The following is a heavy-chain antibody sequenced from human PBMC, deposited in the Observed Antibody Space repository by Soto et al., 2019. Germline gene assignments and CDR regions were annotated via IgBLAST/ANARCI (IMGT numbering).Heavy chain of an antibody. CDR1: GRTFSSYA. Sequence: SEKVSCKAPGRTFSSYANSWVRQASGQGHEWMGGIIPIFVTANYAQKIQGRGKITADECTSTAYMEQSSLRTEDTGVYYSGRGVAEMPTTNEYYFDYWGPGTLVTIST. V-gene: IGHV1-69*13. CDR2: IIPIFVTA. CDR3: GRGVAEMPTTNEYYFDY. D-gene: IGHD1-1*01. J-gene: IGHJ4*02.